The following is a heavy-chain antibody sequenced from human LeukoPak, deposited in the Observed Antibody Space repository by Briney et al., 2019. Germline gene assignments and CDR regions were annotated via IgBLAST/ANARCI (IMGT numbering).Heavy chain of an antibody. Sequence: GGSLRLSCAASGFTFSSYAMGWVRQAPGKGLEWVSTSGSGGSTYYADSVKGRFTISRDNSKNTLYLQMNSLRDVGTAVYYCAKGGSSGYYNHFDYWGQGTLVTVSS. J-gene: IGHJ4*02. D-gene: IGHD3-22*01. V-gene: IGHV3-23*01. CDR3: AKGGSSGYYNHFDY. CDR2: SGSGGST. CDR1: GFTFSSYA.